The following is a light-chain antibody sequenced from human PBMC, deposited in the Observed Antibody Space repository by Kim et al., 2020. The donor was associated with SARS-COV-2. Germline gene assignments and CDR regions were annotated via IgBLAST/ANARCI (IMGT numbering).Light chain of an antibody. CDR3: YSAADNLVV. V-gene: IGLV3-27*01. J-gene: IGLJ2*01. CDR2: KDS. CDR1: VLAKKF. Sequence: SVSPGQTATITCSGDVLAKKFARWFQQKPGQAPVLVIYKDSERPSGIPERFSGSSSGTTVTLTISGAQVEDEADYYCYSAADNLVVFGGGTQLTVL.